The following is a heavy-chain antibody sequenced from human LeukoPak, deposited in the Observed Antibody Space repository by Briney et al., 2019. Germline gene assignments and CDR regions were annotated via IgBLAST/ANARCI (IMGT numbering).Heavy chain of an antibody. CDR2: IYYSGSI. Sequence: PSEPLSLTCTVSGGSISSYYWSWIRQPPGKGLEWIGYIYYSGSINYNPSLKSRVTISVDTSKNQFTLKLSSVTAADTAVYYCARGGSSNFDYWGQGTLVTVSS. V-gene: IGHV4-59*01. CDR1: GGSISSYY. J-gene: IGHJ4*02. CDR3: ARGGSSNFDY. D-gene: IGHD1-26*01.